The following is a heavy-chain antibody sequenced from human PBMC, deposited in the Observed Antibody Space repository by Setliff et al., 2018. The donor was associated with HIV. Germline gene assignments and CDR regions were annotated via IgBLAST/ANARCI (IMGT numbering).Heavy chain of an antibody. D-gene: IGHD5-12*01. V-gene: IGHV3-30*04. CDR2: ISSDGSNK. CDR1: GFMFSSYA. CDR3: AREMKWDDVSDNSGYDY. J-gene: IGHJ4*02. Sequence: GGSLRLSCTASGFMFSSYAMHWVRQAPGKGLEWVAVISSDGSNKFYADSVKGRFTISRDTFESSVYLHMNSLTADDTAVYYCAREMKWDDVSDNSGYDYWGQGTLVTVSS.